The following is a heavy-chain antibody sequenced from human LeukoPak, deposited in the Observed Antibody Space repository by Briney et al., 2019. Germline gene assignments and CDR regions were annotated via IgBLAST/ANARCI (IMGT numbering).Heavy chain of an antibody. V-gene: IGHV4-4*07. CDR3: ARDPNSAL. CDR1: GGSISSSY. D-gene: IGHD4-23*01. CDR2: VHTTGST. Sequence: SETLSLTCTVSGGSISSSYWSWIRQPAGKRLEWIGRVHTTGSTNYNPSFKSRVTMPIDTSKKQFSLKLTSVAAADTAVYYCARDPNSALWGQGTLVTVSS. J-gene: IGHJ4*02.